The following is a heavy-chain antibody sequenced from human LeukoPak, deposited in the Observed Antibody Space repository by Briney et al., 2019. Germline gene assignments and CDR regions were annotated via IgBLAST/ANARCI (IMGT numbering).Heavy chain of an antibody. J-gene: IGHJ6*03. CDR2: IYYSGST. CDR1: GGSISSYY. V-gene: IGHV4-59*08. Sequence: PSETLSLTCTVSGGSISSYYWSWIRQPPGKGLEWIGYIYYSGSTNYNPSLKCRVTISVDTSKNQFSLKLSSVTAADTAVYYCARHFAFSYYYMDVWGKGTTVTVSS. CDR3: ARHFAFSYYYMDV.